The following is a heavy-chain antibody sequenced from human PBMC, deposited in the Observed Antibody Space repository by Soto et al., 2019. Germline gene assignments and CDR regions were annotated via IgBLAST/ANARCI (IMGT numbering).Heavy chain of an antibody. V-gene: IGHV4-34*01. CDR3: ARASIVRGLGV. D-gene: IGHD3-10*01. Sequence: QVQLQQWGAGLLKPSETLSLTCAVYGGSFSGYYWSWIRQPPGKGLEWIGEINHSGSTNYNPSLKSRFTISVDTSKNQFSLKLSSVTAADTAVYYCARASIVRGLGVWGQGTLVTVSS. CDR2: INHSGST. CDR1: GGSFSGYY. J-gene: IGHJ4*02.